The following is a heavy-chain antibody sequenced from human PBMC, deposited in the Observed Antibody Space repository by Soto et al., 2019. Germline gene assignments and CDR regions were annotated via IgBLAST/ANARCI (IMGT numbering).Heavy chain of an antibody. Sequence: EVQVVQSGAEVKEPGESLKISCKGSGYIFTDHCIVWVRQMAGKGLEWVGIICPGYSNIIYSPSVQGQVTISADMSISTAYLLWSSRQASYTAIYYCSTRHYYRRDYTIKPAYYYYGMDVWGQGTTVTVSS. D-gene: IGHD4-17*01. CDR1: GYIFTDHC. V-gene: IGHV5-51*01. CDR3: STRHYYRRDYTIKPAYYYYGMDV. J-gene: IGHJ6*02. CDR2: ICPGYSNI.